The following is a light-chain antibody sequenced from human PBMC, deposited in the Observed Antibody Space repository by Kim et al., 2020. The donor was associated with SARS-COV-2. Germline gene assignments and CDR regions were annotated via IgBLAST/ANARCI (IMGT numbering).Light chain of an antibody. J-gene: IGKJ4*01. CDR2: WAS. V-gene: IGKV4-1*01. CDR3: QQYYNTPLT. Sequence: DIVMTQSPDSLAVSLGERTTINCKSGQSVLYSSNNKNYLTWYQQKPGQPPKLLIYWASTRESGVHDRFSGSGSGTDFTLTISSLQAEDVAVYYCQQYYNTPLTFGGGTKVDI. CDR1: QSVLYSSNNKNY.